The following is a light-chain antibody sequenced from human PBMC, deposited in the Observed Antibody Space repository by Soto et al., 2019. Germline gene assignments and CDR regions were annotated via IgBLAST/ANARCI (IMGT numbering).Light chain of an antibody. CDR3: QQYSSSPLT. Sequence: DIQMTQSPSTLSASVGDRVTITCRASQSISSWLAWYQRKSGKAPKVLIYKASDLESGVPSRFSGSGSGTEFTLTISSLQPDDFATYYCQQYSSSPLTFGGGTKVEIK. CDR1: QSISSW. V-gene: IGKV1-5*03. J-gene: IGKJ4*01. CDR2: KAS.